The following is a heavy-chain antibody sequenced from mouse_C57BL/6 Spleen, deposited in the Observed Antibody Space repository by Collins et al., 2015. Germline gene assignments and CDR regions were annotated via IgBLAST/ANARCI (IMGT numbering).Heavy chain of an antibody. D-gene: IGHD1-1*01. J-gene: IGHJ4*01. V-gene: IGHV8-12*01. CDR1: GFSLSTSGMG. CDR3: ARRRGTTVVDLYAMDY. Sequence: QVTLKESGPGILQPSQTLSLTCSFSGFSLSTSGMGVSWIRQPSGKGLEWLAHIYWGDDKRYNPSLKSRLTISKDTSSNQVFLKITSVDTADTATYYCARRRGTTVVDLYAMDYWGQGTSVTVSS. CDR2: IYWGDDK.